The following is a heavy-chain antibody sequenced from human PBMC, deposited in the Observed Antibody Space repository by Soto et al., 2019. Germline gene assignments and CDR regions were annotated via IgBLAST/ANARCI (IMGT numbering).Heavy chain of an antibody. D-gene: IGHD6-6*01. CDR3: VPLQPSSIVGRPGMDV. J-gene: IGHJ6*02. CDR2: IIPMFATT. V-gene: IGHV1-69*01. Sequence: QVQLVQSGAEVKKPGSSVKVSCKASGGTFSKYAINWVRQAPGQGLEWMGGIIPMFATTNYAQKFQGRVTITADDSTSTAYMELSSVRSEDTAVYYCVPLQPSSIVGRPGMDVWGQGVTVTVSS. CDR1: GGTFSKYA.